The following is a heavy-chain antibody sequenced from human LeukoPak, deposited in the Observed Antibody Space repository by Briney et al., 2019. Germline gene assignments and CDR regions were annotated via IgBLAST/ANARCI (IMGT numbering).Heavy chain of an antibody. Sequence: PGGSLRLSCAASGFTVSSNYMSWVRQAPGKGLEWVSVNYSGGSTYYADSVKGRFTISRDNSKNTLYLQMNSLRAEDTAVYYCARDLYGSGSSYYYYYGMDVWGQGTTVTVSS. CDR1: GFTVSSNY. CDR2: NYSGGST. CDR3: ARDLYGSGSSYYYYYGMDV. J-gene: IGHJ6*02. V-gene: IGHV3-66*01. D-gene: IGHD3-10*01.